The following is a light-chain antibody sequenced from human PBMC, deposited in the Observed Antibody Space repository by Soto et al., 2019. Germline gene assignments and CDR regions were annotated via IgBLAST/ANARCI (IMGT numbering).Light chain of an antibody. J-gene: IGLJ1*01. CDR1: NNDVGYYFL. CDR2: EVT. V-gene: IGLV2-23*02. CDR3: CAYAGRYTPLHV. Sequence: QSALTQPASVSGSPGQSITISCTGTNNDVGYYFLVSWYQHHPGRAPKLIIYEVTKRPLGISNRFSGSKSGNTASLTISGLQAEDEAHYYGCAYAGRYTPLHVFGNGTKVTVL.